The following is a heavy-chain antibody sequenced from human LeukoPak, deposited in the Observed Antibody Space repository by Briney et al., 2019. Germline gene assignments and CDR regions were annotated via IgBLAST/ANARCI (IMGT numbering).Heavy chain of an antibody. CDR1: GFTFSNYA. Sequence: PGGSLRLSCAASGFTFSNYAMHWVRQAPGKGLEWVAVISYDGSNKYYADSVKGRFTISRDNSKNTLYLQMNSLRAEDTAVYYCARANSTSWQNSHYYYGMDVWGQGTTVTVSS. CDR2: ISYDGSNK. CDR3: ARANSTSWQNSHYYYGMDV. D-gene: IGHD2-2*01. J-gene: IGHJ6*02. V-gene: IGHV3-30*04.